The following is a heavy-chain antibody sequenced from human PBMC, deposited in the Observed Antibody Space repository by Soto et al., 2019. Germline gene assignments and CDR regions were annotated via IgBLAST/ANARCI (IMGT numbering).Heavy chain of an antibody. CDR2: ISGSGGST. CDR1: GFTFSSYA. V-gene: IGHV3-23*01. CDR3: AKAPGRGYDFWSGYQYYFDY. Sequence: GGSLRLSCAASGFTFSSYAMSWVRQAPGKGLEWVSAISGSGGSTYYADSVKGRFTISRDNSKNTLYLQLISLRAEDTAVYYCAKAPGRGYDFWSGYQYYFDYWGQGTLVTVSS. D-gene: IGHD3-3*01. J-gene: IGHJ4*02.